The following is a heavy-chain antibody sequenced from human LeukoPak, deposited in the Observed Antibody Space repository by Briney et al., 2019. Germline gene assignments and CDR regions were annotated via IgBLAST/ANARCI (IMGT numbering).Heavy chain of an antibody. D-gene: IGHD3-10*01. Sequence: GGSLRLSCAASGFTFDNYAMHWVRQAPGKGLEWVSLISWDGGSTYYADSVKGRFTISRDNSKNSLYLQMNSLRAEDTALYYCAKDSSSGSYYYYYYMDVWGKGTTVSVSS. J-gene: IGHJ6*03. CDR2: ISWDGGST. CDR3: AKDSSSGSYYYYYYMDV. CDR1: GFTFDNYA. V-gene: IGHV3-43D*03.